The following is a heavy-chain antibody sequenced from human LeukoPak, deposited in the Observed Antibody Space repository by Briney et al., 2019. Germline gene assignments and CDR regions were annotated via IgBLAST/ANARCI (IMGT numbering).Heavy chain of an antibody. CDR1: GFTFDDYA. D-gene: IGHD4-23*01. Sequence: GRSLRLSCAASGFTFDDYAMHWVRQAPGKGLEWVSVISLNSGTIAYADSVKGRFTISRDNAKKSLYLQMNSLRAEDTALYYCARKRGNSAFDYWGQGTLVTVSS. CDR3: ARKRGNSAFDY. J-gene: IGHJ4*02. V-gene: IGHV3-9*01. CDR2: ISLNSGTI.